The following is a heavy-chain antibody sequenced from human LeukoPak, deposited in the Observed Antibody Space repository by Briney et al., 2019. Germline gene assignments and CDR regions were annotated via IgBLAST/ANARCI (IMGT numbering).Heavy chain of an antibody. CDR3: AGDDYDFLTGYYKGLDY. CDR1: GYTFTGYY. J-gene: IGHJ4*02. CDR2: FNPNNGGT. V-gene: IGHV1-2*02. D-gene: IGHD3-9*01. Sequence: ASVKVSCKASGYTFTGYYMHWVRQAPGQGLEWMGWFNPNNGGTNYAQKFQGRVTMTRDTSSTAAYMELSRMRSDHKAVYYCAGDDYDFLTGYYKGLDYWGQGTLVTVSS.